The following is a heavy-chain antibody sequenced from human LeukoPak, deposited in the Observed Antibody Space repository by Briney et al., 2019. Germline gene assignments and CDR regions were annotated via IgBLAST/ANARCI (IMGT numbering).Heavy chain of an antibody. V-gene: IGHV4-59*01. Sequence: SETLSPTCTVSGDSITIYYWSWIRQPPGKGLEWIGYIDHTGSTNYNPSLNSRVTISRDTSKNNFSLKLSSVTATDTAVYFCARGRVSSSVYYSTYYYYFYMDVWGKGTTVTVSS. CDR1: GDSITIYY. CDR2: IDHTGST. D-gene: IGHD4-11*01. J-gene: IGHJ6*03. CDR3: ARGRVSSSVYYSTYYYYFYMDV.